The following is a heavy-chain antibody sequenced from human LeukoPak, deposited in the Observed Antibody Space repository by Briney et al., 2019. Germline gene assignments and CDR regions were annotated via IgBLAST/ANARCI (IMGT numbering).Heavy chain of an antibody. CDR1: GGSFSGYY. D-gene: IGHD1-26*01. J-gene: IGHJ6*04. Sequence: KPSETLSLTCAVYGGSFSGYYWSWIRQPPGKGLEWIGEINHSGSTNYNPSLKSRVTITVDTSKNQFSLKLSSVTAADTAVYYCARALYRVSGNSSGMDVWGKGTTVTVSS. CDR2: INHSGST. CDR3: ARALYRVSGNSSGMDV. V-gene: IGHV4-34*01.